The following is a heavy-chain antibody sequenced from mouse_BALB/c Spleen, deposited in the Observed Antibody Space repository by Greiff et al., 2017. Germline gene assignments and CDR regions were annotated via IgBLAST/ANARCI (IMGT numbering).Heavy chain of an antibody. D-gene: IGHD1-1*01. Sequence: QVQLQQSGAVLVKPGASVKLSCKASGYTFTSYYMYWVKQRPGQGLEWIGEINPSNGGTNFNEKFKSKATLTVDKSSRPAYMQLSSLTSEDSAVYYCTRGDYYGSSYLYYAMDYWGQGTSVTVSS. CDR2: INPSNGGT. CDR3: TRGDYYGSSYLYYAMDY. J-gene: IGHJ4*01. V-gene: IGHV1S81*02. CDR1: GYTFTSYY.